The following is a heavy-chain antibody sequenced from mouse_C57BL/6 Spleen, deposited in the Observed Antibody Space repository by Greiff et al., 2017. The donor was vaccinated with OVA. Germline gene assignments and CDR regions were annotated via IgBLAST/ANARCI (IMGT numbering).Heavy chain of an antibody. J-gene: IGHJ1*03. CDR2: IDPETGGT. Sequence: VQLQQSGAELVRPGASVTLSCKASGYTFTDYEMHWVKQTPVHGLEWIGAIDPETGGTAYNQKFKGKAILTADKSSSTAYMELRSLTSEDSAVYYCTREGYGSSLSKGWYFDVWGTGTTVTVSS. V-gene: IGHV1-15*01. D-gene: IGHD1-1*01. CDR1: GYTFTDYE. CDR3: TREGYGSSLSKGWYFDV.